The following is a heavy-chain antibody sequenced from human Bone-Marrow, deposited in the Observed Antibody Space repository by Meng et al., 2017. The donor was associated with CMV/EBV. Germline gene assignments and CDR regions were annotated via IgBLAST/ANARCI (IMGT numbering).Heavy chain of an antibody. CDR2: IYYSGST. CDR1: GGSISSSSYY. Sequence: SETLSLTCTVSGGSISSSSYYPGWIRQPPGKGLEWIGSIYYSGSTYYNPSLKSRVTISVDTSKNQFSLKLSSVTAADTAVYYCARDGTGVGRYSSSWYPLRLNYYGMDVWGQGTTVTVSS. CDR3: ARDGTGVGRYSSSWYPLRLNYYGMDV. V-gene: IGHV4-39*07. D-gene: IGHD6-13*01. J-gene: IGHJ6*02.